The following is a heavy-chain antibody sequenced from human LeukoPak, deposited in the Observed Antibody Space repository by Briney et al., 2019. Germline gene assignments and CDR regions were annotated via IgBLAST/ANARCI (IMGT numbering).Heavy chain of an antibody. CDR1: GGTFSCYA. CDR2: IIPIFGTA. Sequence: ASVKVSCKASGGTFSCYAISWVRQAPGQGLEWMGGIIPIFGTANYAQKFQGRVTITADESTSTAYMELSSLRSEDTAVYYCARSRYYDFWSGVGGSFDYWGQGTLVTVSS. J-gene: IGHJ4*02. CDR3: ARSRYYDFWSGVGGSFDY. D-gene: IGHD3-3*01. V-gene: IGHV1-69*01.